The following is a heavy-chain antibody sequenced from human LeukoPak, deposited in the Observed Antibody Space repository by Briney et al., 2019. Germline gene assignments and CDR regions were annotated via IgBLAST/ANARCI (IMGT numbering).Heavy chain of an antibody. J-gene: IGHJ4*02. Sequence: KPSETLSLTCTVSGGSISSSSYYWGWIRQPPGKGLEWIGSIYYSGSTYYNPSHKSRVTISVDTSKNQFSLKLSSVTAADTAVYYCARHFGDCTNGVCYTEGFDYWGQGTLVTVSS. CDR2: IYYSGST. CDR3: ARHFGDCTNGVCYTEGFDY. D-gene: IGHD2-8*01. V-gene: IGHV4-39*01. CDR1: GGSISSSSYY.